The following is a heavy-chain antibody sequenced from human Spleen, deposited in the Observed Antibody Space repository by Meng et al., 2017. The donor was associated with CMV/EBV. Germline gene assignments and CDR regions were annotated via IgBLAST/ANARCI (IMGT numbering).Heavy chain of an antibody. CDR3: ARQAYDSSGYERLFDP. CDR1: GYSFTSYW. D-gene: IGHD3-22*01. V-gene: IGHV5-51*01. Sequence: GESLKISCKGSGYSFTSYWIGWVRQMPGKGLEWMGIIYPDDSDTRYSPSFQGQVTISADKSISTAYLQWSSLKASDTATYYCARQAYDSSGYERLFDPWGQGTLVTVSS. CDR2: IYPDDSDT. J-gene: IGHJ5*02.